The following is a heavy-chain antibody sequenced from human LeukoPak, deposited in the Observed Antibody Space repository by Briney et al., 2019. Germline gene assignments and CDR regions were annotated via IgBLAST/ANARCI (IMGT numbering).Heavy chain of an antibody. Sequence: GGSLRLSCVGSGFAFHNYAMHWVRRPPGKGLEWVSAIDWNSDTKAYADSVKGRFTISRDRARNSLYLQMDSLRPEDTALYYCAKDTGGNGAYFYAMDVWGQGTSATVSS. CDR3: AKDTGGNGAYFYAMDV. V-gene: IGHV3-9*01. J-gene: IGHJ6*02. D-gene: IGHD4-23*01. CDR2: IDWNSDTK. CDR1: GFAFHNYA.